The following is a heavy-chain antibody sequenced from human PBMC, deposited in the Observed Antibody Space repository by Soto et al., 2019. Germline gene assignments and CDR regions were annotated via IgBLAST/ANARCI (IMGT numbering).Heavy chain of an antibody. CDR2: IYYSGNT. J-gene: IGHJ3*02. D-gene: IGHD1-1*01. V-gene: IGHV4-31*02. Sequence: QVRLQEWGPGLVKPSQTLSLKCSVSGGSITTGGRYWSWIRQLPGKGLEWIGDIYYSGNTYYNASFKGRVPISVEAAKNQFSLKLSSVTAADTAVYYCAQALVFTGGDGFDIWGQGRLVTVSS. CDR1: GGSITTGGRY. CDR3: AQALVFTGGDGFDI.